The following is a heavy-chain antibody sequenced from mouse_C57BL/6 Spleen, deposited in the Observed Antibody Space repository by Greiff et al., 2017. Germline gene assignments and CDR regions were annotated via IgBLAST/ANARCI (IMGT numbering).Heavy chain of an antibody. Sequence: QVHVQQSGPELVRPGASVTMSCKASGYTFTDYEMHWVKQTPVHGLEWIGAIDPETGVTAYNQKFKGKVILTADKSSSTAYMELRSLTSEDSAVYYCTRWWGDYWGQGTSVTVSS. CDR3: TRWWGDY. D-gene: IGHD1-1*02. CDR2: IDPETGVT. V-gene: IGHV1-15*01. J-gene: IGHJ4*01. CDR1: GYTFTDYE.